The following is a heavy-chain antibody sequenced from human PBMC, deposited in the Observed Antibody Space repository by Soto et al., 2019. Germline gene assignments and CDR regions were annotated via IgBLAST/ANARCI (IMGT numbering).Heavy chain of an antibody. J-gene: IGHJ3*02. V-gene: IGHV3-48*02. CDR3: ARDRTDRVGATDSNAFDI. D-gene: IGHD1-26*01. Sequence: QPGGSLRLSCAASGFTFSSYSMNWVRQAPGKGLEWVSYISSSSSTIYYADSVKGRFTISRDNAKNSLYLQMNSLRDEDTAVYYCARDRTDRVGATDSNAFDIWGQGTMVTVSS. CDR1: GFTFSSYS. CDR2: ISSSSSTI.